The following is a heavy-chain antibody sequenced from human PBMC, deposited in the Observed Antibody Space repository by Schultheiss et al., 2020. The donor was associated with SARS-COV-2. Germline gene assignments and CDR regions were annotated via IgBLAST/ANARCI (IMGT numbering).Heavy chain of an antibody. J-gene: IGHJ3*02. V-gene: IGHV4-61*01. CDR2: IYYSGST. CDR1: GGSVSSGSYY. Sequence: SETLSLTCTVSGGSVSSGSYYWSWIRQPPGKGLEWIGYIYYSGSTYYNPSLKSRVTISVDTSKNQVSLKLRSVTAADTAVYYCARGGSKSAYGDYVNLGDGFDIWGQGTTVTVSS. D-gene: IGHD4-17*01. CDR3: ARGGSKSAYGDYVNLGDGFDI.